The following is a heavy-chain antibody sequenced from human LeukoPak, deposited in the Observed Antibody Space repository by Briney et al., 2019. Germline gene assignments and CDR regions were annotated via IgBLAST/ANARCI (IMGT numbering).Heavy chain of an antibody. CDR2: INHSGST. Sequence: PSETLSLTCAVYGGSFSGYYWSWIRQPPGKGLEWIGEINHSGSTNYNPSLKSRVTISVDTSKNQFSLKLSSVTAAETAVYYCARGLRYFDWLLSPFDYWGQGTLVTVSS. V-gene: IGHV4-34*01. D-gene: IGHD3-9*01. J-gene: IGHJ4*02. CDR3: ARGLRYFDWLLSPFDY. CDR1: GGSFSGYY.